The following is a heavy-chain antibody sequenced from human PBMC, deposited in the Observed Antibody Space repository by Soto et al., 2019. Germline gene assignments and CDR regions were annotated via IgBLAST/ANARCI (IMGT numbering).Heavy chain of an antibody. CDR2: ISSSSSTI. CDR3: ARDPLIVATYYYYYMDV. J-gene: IGHJ6*03. CDR1: GFTFSSYS. Sequence: GGSLRLSCAASGFTFSSYSMNWVRQAPGKGLEWVSYISSSSSTIYYADSVKGRLTISRDNAKNSLYLQMNSLRAEDTAVYYCARDPLIVATYYYYYMDVWGKGTTVTVSS. V-gene: IGHV3-48*01. D-gene: IGHD5-12*01.